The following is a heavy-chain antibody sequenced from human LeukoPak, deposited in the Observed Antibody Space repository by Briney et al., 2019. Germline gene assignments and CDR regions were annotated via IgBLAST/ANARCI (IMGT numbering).Heavy chain of an antibody. CDR2: IYYSGST. CDR1: GGSFSGYY. V-gene: IGHV4-59*01. Sequence: PSETLSLTCAVYGGSFSGYYWSWIRQPPGKGLEWIGYIYYSGSTNYNPSLKSRVTISVDTSKNHFSLKLSSVTAADTAVYYCARGGAYYYDSSGYYMGNFDYWGQGTLVTVSS. J-gene: IGHJ4*02. CDR3: ARGGAYYYDSSGYYMGNFDY. D-gene: IGHD3-22*01.